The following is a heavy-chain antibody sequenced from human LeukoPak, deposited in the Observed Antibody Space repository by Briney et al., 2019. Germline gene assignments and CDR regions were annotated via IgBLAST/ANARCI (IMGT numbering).Heavy chain of an antibody. J-gene: IGHJ5*02. D-gene: IGHD6-19*01. Sequence: SETLSLTCTVSGDSISTYYWSWIRQPPGRGLEWIGCICNSGGTNYNPSLKSRVTISVDTSKNQFSLNLSSVTAADTAVYYCAKTGRPNNSGWYRWFDPWGQGTLVTVSS. V-gene: IGHV4-4*09. CDR1: GDSISTYY. CDR2: ICNSGGT. CDR3: AKTGRPNNSGWYRWFDP.